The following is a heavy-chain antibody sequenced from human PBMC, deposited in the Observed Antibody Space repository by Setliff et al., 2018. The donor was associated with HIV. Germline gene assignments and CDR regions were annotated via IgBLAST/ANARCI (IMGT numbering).Heavy chain of an antibody. CDR1: GFTFGEYA. CDR3: VSSSFYDSSGFYYRLWYFDY. J-gene: IGHJ4*02. CDR2: IRSKAYGGTA. Sequence: LRLSCTASGFTFGEYALSWVRQAPGKGLEWVGFIRSKAYGGTAQYAASVKGRFTISRDDSKSIAYLQMNSLKTEDTAVYYCVSSSFYDSSGFYYRLWYFDYWGQGTVVTVSS. D-gene: IGHD3-22*01. V-gene: IGHV3-49*04.